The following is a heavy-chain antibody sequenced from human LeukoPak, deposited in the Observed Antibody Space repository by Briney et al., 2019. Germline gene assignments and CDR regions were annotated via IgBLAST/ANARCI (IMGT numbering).Heavy chain of an antibody. D-gene: IGHD3-9*01. V-gene: IGHV3-49*04. CDR2: IRSKAYGGTT. Sequence: GGSLRLSCTASGFTFGDYAMSWVRQAPGKGLEWVGFIRSKAYGGTTEYAASVKGRFTISRDVSKSIAYLQMNSLKTEDTAVYYCTRMDYDISLDYWGQGTLVTVSS. J-gene: IGHJ4*02. CDR3: TRMDYDISLDY. CDR1: GFTFGDYA.